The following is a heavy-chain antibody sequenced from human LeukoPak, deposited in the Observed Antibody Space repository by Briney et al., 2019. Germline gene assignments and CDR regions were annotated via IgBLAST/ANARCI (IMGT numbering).Heavy chain of an antibody. CDR3: VRARAEGLDY. Sequence: GGPLRLPCGPSGFPFRHYPGHGARQPPGRGREGVAVISFDGAHKYYAEFVKRRFTITKHNTNNNLFLQMDRLSLEDTALYYSVRARAEGLDYWGQGALVTVSS. CDR2: ISFDGAHK. V-gene: IGHV3-30*04. CDR1: GFPFRHYP. J-gene: IGHJ4*02.